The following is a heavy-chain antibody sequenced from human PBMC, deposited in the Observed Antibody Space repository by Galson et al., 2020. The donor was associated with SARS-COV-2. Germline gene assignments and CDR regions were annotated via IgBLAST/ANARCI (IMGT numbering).Heavy chain of an antibody. CDR1: GGYIKSGSFY. CDR2: IYYNGAT. V-gene: IGHV4-31*03. D-gene: IGHD3-10*01. J-gene: IGHJ6*02. CDR3: ARDRRGDYGSGSYRFVYYGMDV. Sequence: ETSETLSLTCTVSGGYIKSGSFYWSWIRQHPGKGLEWIGCIYYNGATYYNPSLKSRLSMSVETSKNQFSLKMSSMTAADTDVYYCARDRRGDYGSGSYRFVYYGMDVWSQGTTVTVSS.